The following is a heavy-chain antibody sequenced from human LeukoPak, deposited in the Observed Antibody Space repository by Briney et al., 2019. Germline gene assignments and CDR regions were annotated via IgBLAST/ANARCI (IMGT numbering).Heavy chain of an antibody. CDR1: GFTFDDYA. CDR3: AKASAMIVVVSKHFDY. J-gene: IGHJ4*02. CDR2: ISGSGGST. D-gene: IGHD3-22*01. Sequence: GRSLRLSCAASGFTFDDYAMHWVRQAPGKGLEWVSAISGSGGSTYYADSVKGRFTISRDNSKNTLYLQMNSLRAEDTAVYHCAKASAMIVVVSKHFDYWGQGTLVTVPS. V-gene: IGHV3-23*01.